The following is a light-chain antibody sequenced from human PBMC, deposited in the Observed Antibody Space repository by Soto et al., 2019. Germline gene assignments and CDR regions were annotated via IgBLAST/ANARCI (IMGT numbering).Light chain of an antibody. CDR3: QQYGSSPPT. CDR2: GAS. Sequence: EVLLTQSASALSLSPGEAVTLSCSSSQSVTVNSLAWYQQKPGQGPRLLIYGASSRATGTPDRFSGSGSGTDFTLTINRLEPEDFALYYCQQYGSSPPTFGQGTKVDIK. J-gene: IGKJ1*01. CDR1: QSVTVNS. V-gene: IGKV3-20*01.